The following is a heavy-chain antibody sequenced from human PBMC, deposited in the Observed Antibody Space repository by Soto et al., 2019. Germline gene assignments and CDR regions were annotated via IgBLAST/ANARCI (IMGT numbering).Heavy chain of an antibody. V-gene: IGHV1-18*04. CDR3: AVSGVVVVPAVPGHWFDP. CDR1: GYTFTSYG. Sequence: QVQLVQSGAEVKKPGASVKVSCKASGYTFTSYGISWVRQAPGQGLEWMGWISAYNGNTNYAQKLQGRVTMTTDTSTSTAYMELRSLRSDDTAVSYCAVSGVVVVPAVPGHWFDPWGQGTLVTVSS. CDR2: ISAYNGNT. J-gene: IGHJ5*02. D-gene: IGHD2-2*01.